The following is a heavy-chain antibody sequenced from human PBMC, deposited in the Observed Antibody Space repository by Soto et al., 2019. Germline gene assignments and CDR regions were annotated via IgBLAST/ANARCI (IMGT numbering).Heavy chain of an antibody. V-gene: IGHV3-23*01. J-gene: IGHJ4*02. CDR1: GFTFGSYA. Sequence: EVQLLESGGGLVQPGRSLRLSCAASGFTFGSYAMRWVRQAPGKGLVWVSSISDTSSGAYYAYSVKGRFTISRANSKNTPFWEMNRLISKDADVYYSVKVPWGFRHWGQGTLVTVSS. CDR3: VKVPWGFRH. D-gene: IGHD3-16*01. CDR2: ISDTSSGA.